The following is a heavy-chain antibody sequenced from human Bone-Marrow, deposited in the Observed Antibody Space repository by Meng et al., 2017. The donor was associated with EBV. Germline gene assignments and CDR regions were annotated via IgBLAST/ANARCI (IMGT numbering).Heavy chain of an antibody. Sequence: QVQCQEAGPGLLKPSGRLDLTCALSGASIGNSNWWSWVRQPPGKGLEWIGEIYHSGSTSYNPSLESRVTISVDKSKNQVSLKLSSVTDADTAVYYCAQRERWGLDPWGQGTLVTVSS. D-gene: IGHD3-16*01. CDR3: AQRERWGLDP. J-gene: IGHJ5*02. CDR2: IYHSGST. V-gene: IGHV4-4*02. CDR1: GASIGNSNW.